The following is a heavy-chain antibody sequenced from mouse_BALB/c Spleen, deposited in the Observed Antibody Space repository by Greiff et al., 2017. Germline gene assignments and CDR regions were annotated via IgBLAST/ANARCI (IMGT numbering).Heavy chain of an antibody. J-gene: IGHJ2*01. CDR2: INPSTGYT. Sequence: QVQLKQSGAELAKPGASVKMSCKASGYTFTSYWMHWVKQRPGQGLEWIGYINPSTGYTEYNQKFKDKATLTADKSSSTAYMQLSSLTSEDSAVYYCARLGNIIDDWGQGTTLTVSS. CDR3: ARLGNIIDD. CDR1: GYTFTSYW. D-gene: IGHD3-3*01. V-gene: IGHV1-7*01.